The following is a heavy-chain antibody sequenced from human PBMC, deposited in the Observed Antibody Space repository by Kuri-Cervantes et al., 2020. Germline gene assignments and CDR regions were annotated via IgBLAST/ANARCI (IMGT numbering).Heavy chain of an antibody. CDR1: GGSISSYY. D-gene: IGHD3-10*01. CDR3: TTASGGY. J-gene: IGHJ4*02. Sequence: ETLSLTCTVSGGSISSYYWSWVRQAPGKGLEWVGRIKSKTDGGTTDYAAPVKGRFTISRDDSKNTLYLQMNSLKTEDTAVYYCTTASGGYWGQGTLVTVSS. V-gene: IGHV3-15*01. CDR2: IKSKTDGGTT.